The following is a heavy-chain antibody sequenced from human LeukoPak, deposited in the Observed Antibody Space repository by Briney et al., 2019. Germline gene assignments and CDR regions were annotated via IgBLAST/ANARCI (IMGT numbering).Heavy chain of an antibody. V-gene: IGHV3-30*04. D-gene: IGHD5-12*01. CDR2: ISYDGSNK. CDR3: ARVRYSGYDFQPSAEYFHH. Sequence: GGSLRLSCAASGFTFSTYAMHWVRQAPGKGLDRVAVISYDGSNKYYADSVKGRFTISRDNSENTLYLQMNSLRAEDTAVYYCARVRYSGYDFQPSAEYFHHWGQGTLVTVSS. CDR1: GFTFSTYA. J-gene: IGHJ1*01.